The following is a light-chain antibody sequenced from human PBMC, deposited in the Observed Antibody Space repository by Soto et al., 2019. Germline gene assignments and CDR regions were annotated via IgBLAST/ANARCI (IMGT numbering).Light chain of an antibody. V-gene: IGKV3D-20*02. J-gene: IGKJ1*01. CDR2: GAS. CDR1: QSVSSRY. Sequence: EIGLTQSPRTPSLSPGDSPTLSCRASQSVSSRYLAWYKQKPGQAPRILIYGASSRATGIPARVSGSGSGKDFTLTISSLEPEDFVVYYGQQRSDWPWTFGQGTKGDI. CDR3: QQRSDWPWT.